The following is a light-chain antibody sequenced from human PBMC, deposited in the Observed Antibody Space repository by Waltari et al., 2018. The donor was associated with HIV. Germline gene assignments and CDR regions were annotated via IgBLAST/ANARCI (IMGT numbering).Light chain of an antibody. CDR1: SSAIGTYHY. J-gene: IGLJ1*01. CDR2: AVS. V-gene: IGLV2-11*01. CDR3: CSYAGTYV. Sequence: QSALTQPRSVSGSTGQSVTISCTGTSSAIGTYHYVSWYQQTPAKAPKLVIYAVSQRPSGFPERFSDSKSRDTASLTISGLQAEDEADYYCCSYAGTYVFGTGTKVTVL.